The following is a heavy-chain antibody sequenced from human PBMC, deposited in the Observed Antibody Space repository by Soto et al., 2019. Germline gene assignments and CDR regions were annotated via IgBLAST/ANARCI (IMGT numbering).Heavy chain of an antibody. V-gene: IGHV4-39*01. CDR1: GGSISSSSYY. CDR2: IYYSGST. J-gene: IGHJ4*02. Sequence: PSETLSLTCTVSGGSISSSSYYWGWIRQPPGKGLEWIGSIYYSGSTYYNPSLKSRVTISVDTSKNQFSLKLSSVTAADTAVYYCARYSLNDYDFWSGYSDYWGQGTLVTVSS. CDR3: ARYSLNDYDFWSGYSDY. D-gene: IGHD3-3*01.